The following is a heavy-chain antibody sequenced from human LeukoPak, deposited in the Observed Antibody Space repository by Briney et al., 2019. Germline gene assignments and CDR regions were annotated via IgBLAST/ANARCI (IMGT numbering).Heavy chain of an antibody. V-gene: IGHV1-8*01. D-gene: IGHD3-3*01. CDR2: MSPNSGNT. CDR3: ASAIFPYGWFDP. CDR1: GYTFASYD. Sequence: RASVKVSCKSSGYTFASYDINWVRQATGQGLEWMGWMSPNSGNTGYAQKFQGRVTMTRNTSISTAYMELSSLRSEDTAVYYCASAIFPYGWFDPWGQGTLVTVSS. J-gene: IGHJ5*02.